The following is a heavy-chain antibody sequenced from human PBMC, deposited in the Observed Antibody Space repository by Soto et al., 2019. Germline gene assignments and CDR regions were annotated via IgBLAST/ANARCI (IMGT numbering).Heavy chain of an antibody. Sequence: EVELLESGGGIVQSGGSLRVSCVASGFTFRNFVMSWVRQAPGKGLEWVSAIRGTGGETFYADSVKGRFTISRDNSKNTLYLPMNSLRDEDTALYFCAQDRGWGVVSPSHDYWGQGTLVTVSS. J-gene: IGHJ4*02. CDR2: IRGTGGET. D-gene: IGHD2-21*01. V-gene: IGHV3-23*01. CDR3: AQDRGWGVVSPSHDY. CDR1: GFTFRNFV.